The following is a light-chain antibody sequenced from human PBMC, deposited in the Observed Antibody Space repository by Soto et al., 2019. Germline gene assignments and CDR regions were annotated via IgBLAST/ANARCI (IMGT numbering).Light chain of an antibody. CDR1: SSDVGSYNL. CDR2: EVN. V-gene: IGLV2-23*02. Sequence: QSLLTQPASVSGSPGQSITISCTGTSSDVGSYNLVSWYQQLPGKAPKVIICEVNKRPSGVSYRFSGSESGNTASLTISGLQTEDEADYYCCSYAGTVAYVFGTGTKVTVL. CDR3: CSYAGTVAYV. J-gene: IGLJ1*01.